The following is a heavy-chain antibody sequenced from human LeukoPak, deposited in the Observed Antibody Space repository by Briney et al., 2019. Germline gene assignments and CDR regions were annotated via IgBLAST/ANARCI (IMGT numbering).Heavy chain of an antibody. CDR3: AKEKAAADDYFDY. V-gene: IGHV3-30*18. CDR1: GFTFSSYG. Sequence: GGSLRLSCAASGFTFSSYGMHWVRQAPGKGLEWVAVISYDGSNKYYADSVKGRFTISRDNSKNTLYLQMNSLRAEDTAVYYCAKEKAAADDYFDYWGQGTLVTVSS. J-gene: IGHJ4*02. D-gene: IGHD6-13*01. CDR2: ISYDGSNK.